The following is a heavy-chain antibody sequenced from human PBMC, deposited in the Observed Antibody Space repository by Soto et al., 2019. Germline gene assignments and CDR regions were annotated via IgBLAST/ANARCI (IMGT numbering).Heavy chain of an antibody. Sequence: QVHLVQSGAEVKEPGSSVKVSCKASGGTFSSYAISWLRQAPGQGLGWMGGIIPLFRTPDYAQKFQGRVTITADESTSTAYMELSSLRSEDTAVYYCARDNDRLQLGGNYYYILDVWGQGTTVTVSS. CDR1: GGTFSSYA. CDR3: ARDNDRLQLGGNYYYILDV. D-gene: IGHD4-4*01. CDR2: IIPLFRTP. V-gene: IGHV1-69*12. J-gene: IGHJ6*02.